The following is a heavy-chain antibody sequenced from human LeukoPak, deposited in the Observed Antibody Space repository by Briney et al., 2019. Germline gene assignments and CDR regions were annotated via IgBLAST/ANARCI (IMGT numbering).Heavy chain of an antibody. CDR1: GGSISSSSYY. V-gene: IGHV4-39*01. D-gene: IGHD3-22*01. CDR3: ARHESHYYDSSGWFDS. Sequence: SETLSLTCTVSGGSISSSSYYWGWIRQPPGKGLEWIGSIYYSGSTYYNPSLKSRVTISVDTSKNQFSLKLSSVTAADTAVYYCARHESHYYDSSGWFDSWGQGTLVTVSS. CDR2: IYYSGST. J-gene: IGHJ5*01.